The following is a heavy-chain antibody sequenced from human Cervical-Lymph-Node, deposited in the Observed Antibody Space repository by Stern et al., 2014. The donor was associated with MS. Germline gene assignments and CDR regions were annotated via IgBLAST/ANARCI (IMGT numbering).Heavy chain of an antibody. J-gene: IGHJ4*02. D-gene: IGHD3-22*01. V-gene: IGHV5-51*01. CDR3: GREVALTAGLLGF. CDR1: GYSFSSYW. CDR2: IFPGDSET. Sequence: EVQLVESGAEVKQPGESLKIACKGSGYSFSSYWIAWVRQMPGKGLEWMGMIFPGDSETRYGPSFECQVTISVDKSTSTAYLHWSSLKASDTARYYCGREVALTAGLLGFWGQGTQVIVS.